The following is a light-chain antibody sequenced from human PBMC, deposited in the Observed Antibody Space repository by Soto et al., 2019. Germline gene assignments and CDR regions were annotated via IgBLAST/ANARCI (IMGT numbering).Light chain of an antibody. CDR2: AAS. V-gene: IGKV1-39*01. CDR1: QSIVGY. CDR3: QQSYTTPFT. Sequence: DIQMTQSPSSLSASVGDRVTISCRASQSIVGYLNWYQQTPGKAPKLLVYAASSLRIGVPSRFSGSGSRTDFNFTISSLQPEDFGTYSCQQSYTTPFTFGPGTQVDI. J-gene: IGKJ3*01.